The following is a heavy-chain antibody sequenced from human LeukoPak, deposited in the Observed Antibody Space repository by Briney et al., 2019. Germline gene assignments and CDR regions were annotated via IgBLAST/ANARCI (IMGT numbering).Heavy chain of an antibody. CDR1: GYSISSGYY. V-gene: IGHV4-38-2*02. CDR2: IYHSGST. Sequence: NPSETLSLTCTVSGYSISSGYYWGWIRQPPGKGLEWIGSIYHSGSTYYNPSLKSRVTISVDTSKNQFSLRLSSVTAADTAVYYCARPIVVDPYAFDIWGQGTMVTVSS. D-gene: IGHD3-22*01. J-gene: IGHJ3*02. CDR3: ARPIVVDPYAFDI.